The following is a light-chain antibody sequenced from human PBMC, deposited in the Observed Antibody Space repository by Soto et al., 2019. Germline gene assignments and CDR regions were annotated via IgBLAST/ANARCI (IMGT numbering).Light chain of an antibody. CDR1: SCDVGGYNY. V-gene: IGLV2-8*01. CDR3: SSYAGLRGV. Sequence: QSVLTQPASVSGSPGQSITISCTGTSCDVGGYNYVSWYQQHPGKAPKLMIYEVSKRPSGVPDRFSGSKSGNTASLTVSGLQAEDEADYYCSSYAGLRGVFGTGTKVTVL. J-gene: IGLJ1*01. CDR2: EVS.